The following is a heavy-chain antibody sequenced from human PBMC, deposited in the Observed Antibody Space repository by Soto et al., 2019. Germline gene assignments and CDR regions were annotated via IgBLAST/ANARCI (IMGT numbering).Heavy chain of an antibody. CDR2: IIPLLGKT. CDR1: GGTFTSNA. D-gene: IGHD6-19*01. J-gene: IGHJ4*02. Sequence: QVQLVPSGAELKKPGSSVKVSCTASGGTFTSNAVSWVRQAPGQGLEWMGGIIPLLGKTNYAQKLQGRLRIIADESTSTAYMELSSLRSEDTAVYYCATGNWGSSGRTKIDHWGQGTLVTVSS. CDR3: ATGNWGSSGRTKIDH. V-gene: IGHV1-69*01.